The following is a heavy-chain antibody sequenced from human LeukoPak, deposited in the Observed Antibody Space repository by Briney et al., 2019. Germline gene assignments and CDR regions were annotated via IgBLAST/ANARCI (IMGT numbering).Heavy chain of an antibody. V-gene: IGHV3-23*01. CDR2: ITGSGSGT. Sequence: PGGSLRLSCAASGFTFSNHWMHWVRRAPGKGLVWVSGITGSGSGTYYADSVKGQFTISRDNAKNTLYLQMNSLRAEDTAIYYCARGGDYGVKIDYWGQGTLVTVSS. CDR1: GFTFSNHW. CDR3: ARGGDYGVKIDY. J-gene: IGHJ4*02. D-gene: IGHD4-17*01.